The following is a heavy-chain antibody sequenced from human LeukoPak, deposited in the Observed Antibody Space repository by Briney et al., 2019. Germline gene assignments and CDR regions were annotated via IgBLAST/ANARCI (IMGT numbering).Heavy chain of an antibody. Sequence: SETLSLTCSVSGASITTTTYYWGWIRQPPGKGLEWIGNIYYTGDTYSYPSLKSRVTISIDTSKNHFSLNLSSLTAADTAVYYCARDHTWGLDPWGQGTLVTVSS. D-gene: IGHD3-16*01. J-gene: IGHJ5*02. CDR3: ARDHTWGLDP. V-gene: IGHV4-39*07. CDR2: IYYTGDT. CDR1: GASITTTTYY.